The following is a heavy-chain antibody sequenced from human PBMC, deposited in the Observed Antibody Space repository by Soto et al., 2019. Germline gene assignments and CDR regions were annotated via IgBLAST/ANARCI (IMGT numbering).Heavy chain of an antibody. CDR2: ISPYSGYT. D-gene: IGHD2-2*01. V-gene: IGHV1-18*01. J-gene: IGHJ4*02. CDR1: GYSFMKYG. Sequence: ASVKVSCKGFGYSFMKYGINWVRQAPGQGLEWVGWISPYSGYTHSAQKFHGRLTLTTDTAASTAYMELRILRSADTALYYCARGASVLIPAAQPSRFDSWGQGTLVTVSS. CDR3: ARGASVLIPAAQPSRFDS.